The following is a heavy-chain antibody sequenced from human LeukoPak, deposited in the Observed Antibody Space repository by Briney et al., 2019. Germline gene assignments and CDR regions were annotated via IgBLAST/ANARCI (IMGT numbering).Heavy chain of an antibody. CDR3: ARDEVLLWFGESYNWFDP. D-gene: IGHD3-10*01. CDR1: GYTFTSYA. CDR2: INAGNGNT. Sequence: GASVKVSCKASGYTFTSYAMHWVRQAPGQRLEWMGWINAGNGNTKYSQKFQGRVTITRDTSASTAYMELSSLRSEDTAVYYCARDEVLLWFGESYNWFDPWGQGTLVTVSS. V-gene: IGHV1-3*01. J-gene: IGHJ5*02.